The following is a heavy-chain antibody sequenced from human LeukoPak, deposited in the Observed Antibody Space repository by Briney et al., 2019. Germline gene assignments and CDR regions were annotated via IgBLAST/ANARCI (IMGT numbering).Heavy chain of an antibody. CDR2: NGSIT. CDR3: VRRYYEYNVYDRHFDF. Sequence: GGSLRLSCAASGFTFGRDWMHWVRQAPGKGLVWVSRNGSITTYADSVQGRFTISRDNAKSTVFLQMNSLRVEDTAVYFCVRRYYEYNVYDRHFDFWGQGILVTVSS. CDR1: GFTFGRDW. V-gene: IGHV3-74*03. D-gene: IGHD5/OR15-5a*01. J-gene: IGHJ4*02.